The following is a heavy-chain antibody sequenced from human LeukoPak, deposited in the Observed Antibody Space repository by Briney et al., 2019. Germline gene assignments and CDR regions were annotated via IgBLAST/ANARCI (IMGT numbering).Heavy chain of an antibody. CDR1: AFTCDDYA. V-gene: IGHV3-9*01. D-gene: IGHD3-22*01. Sequence: GGSLRLSCAASAFTCDDYAMHWVRQAPGKGLEWVSGISWNSGSIGYADSVKGRFTISRDNAKNSLYLQMNSLRAEDTALYYCAKSHSSGYYLNDAFDIWGQGTMVTVSS. J-gene: IGHJ3*02. CDR2: ISWNSGSI. CDR3: AKSHSSGYYLNDAFDI.